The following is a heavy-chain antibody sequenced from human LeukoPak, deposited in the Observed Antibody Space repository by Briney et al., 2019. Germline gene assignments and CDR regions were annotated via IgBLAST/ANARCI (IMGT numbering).Heavy chain of an antibody. CDR2: INAGNGNT. CDR3: ASSLGDILTGYYDY. V-gene: IGHV1-3*01. J-gene: IGHJ4*02. CDR1: GYTFTSYA. Sequence: ASVKVSCKASGYTFTSYAMHWVRQAPGQRLEWMGWINAGNGNTKYSQKFQGRVTITADESTSTAYMELSSLRSEDTAVYYCASSLGDILTGYYDYWGQGTLVTVSS. D-gene: IGHD3-9*01.